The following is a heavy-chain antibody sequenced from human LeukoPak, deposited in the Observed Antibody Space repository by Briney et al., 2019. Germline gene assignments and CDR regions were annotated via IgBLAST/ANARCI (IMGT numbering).Heavy chain of an antibody. V-gene: IGHV3-33*08. CDR2: IWYDGSEQ. Sequence: GGSLRLSCAASGFNVSNNYMSWVRQAPGKGLEWVAVIWYDGSEQYYADSVKGRFIISRDNSKSTSDLQMNSLRAEDTAVYYCAREGDTRWGELSPWGQGTLVTVSA. CDR3: AREGDTRWGELSP. J-gene: IGHJ1*01. CDR1: GFNVSNNY. D-gene: IGHD3-16*02.